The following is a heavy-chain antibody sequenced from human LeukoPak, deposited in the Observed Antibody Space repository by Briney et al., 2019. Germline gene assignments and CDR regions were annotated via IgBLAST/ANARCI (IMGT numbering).Heavy chain of an antibody. J-gene: IGHJ4*02. Sequence: SETLSLTCTVSGGSISSYYWSWIRQPPGKGLEWIGYIYTSGSTNYNPPLKSRVTISVDTSKNQFSLKLSSVTAADTAVYYCARLSYYDSSIDYWGQGALVTVSS. CDR1: GGSISSYY. V-gene: IGHV4-4*09. CDR2: IYTSGST. D-gene: IGHD3-22*01. CDR3: ARLSYYDSSIDY.